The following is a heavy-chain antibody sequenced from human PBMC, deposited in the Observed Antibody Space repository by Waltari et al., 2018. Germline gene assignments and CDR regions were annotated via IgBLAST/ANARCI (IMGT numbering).Heavy chain of an antibody. D-gene: IGHD5-12*01. CDR1: GVSITRNRIY. CDR3: ATYIGASVGTAAFDV. CDR2: VSYSGTT. V-gene: IGHV4-39*01. J-gene: IGHJ3*01. Sequence: QLQLQESGPRLVRPSETLSLICRVSGVSITRNRIYWAWIRQSPGQGLGWIGTVSYSGTTYISPSLKSRVSVSRDTSKNQVSLILGSVTAADMAVYYCATYIGASVGTAAFDVWGQGTMVTVSS.